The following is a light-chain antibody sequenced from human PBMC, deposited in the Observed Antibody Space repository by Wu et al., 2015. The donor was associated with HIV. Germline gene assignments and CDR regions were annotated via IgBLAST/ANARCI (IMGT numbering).Light chain of an antibody. J-gene: IGKJ4*01. Sequence: DIQMTQSPSTLSASVGDRVTITCRASQSISSWLAWYQQKPGKAPKLLVFAASSLQSGVPSRFSGSGFGTDFTLTISSLQPEDSATYYCLQDYSYPLTFGGGTRVEI. CDR2: AAS. V-gene: IGKV1-5*01. CDR3: LQDYSYPLT. CDR1: QSISSW.